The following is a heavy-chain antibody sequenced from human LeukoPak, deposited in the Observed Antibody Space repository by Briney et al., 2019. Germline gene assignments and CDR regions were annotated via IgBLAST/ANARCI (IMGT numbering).Heavy chain of an antibody. CDR1: GFTFSSYG. D-gene: IGHD3-3*01. CDR3: ARDGDFEWLFFDY. Sequence: GGSLRLSCAASGFTFSSYGMHWVRQAPGKGLEWVAVISYDGSNKYYADSVKGRFTISRDNSKNTLYLQMNSLRAEDTAVYYCARDGDFEWLFFDYWGQGTLVTVSS. J-gene: IGHJ4*02. CDR2: ISYDGSNK. V-gene: IGHV3-30*03.